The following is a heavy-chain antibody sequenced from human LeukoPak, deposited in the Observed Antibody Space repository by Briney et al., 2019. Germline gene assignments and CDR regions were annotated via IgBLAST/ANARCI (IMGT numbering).Heavy chain of an antibody. J-gene: IGHJ4*02. Sequence: GGSLRLSCAASGFTFDDYGMSWVRQVPGKGLEWVSGINWNSGSIGYADSVKGRFTISRDNAKNSLYLQMNSLRAEDTALYYCAKVHSSSWYGAFDYWGQGTLVTVSS. CDR3: AKVHSSSWYGAFDY. CDR1: GFTFDDYG. D-gene: IGHD6-13*01. CDR2: INWNSGSI. V-gene: IGHV3-20*04.